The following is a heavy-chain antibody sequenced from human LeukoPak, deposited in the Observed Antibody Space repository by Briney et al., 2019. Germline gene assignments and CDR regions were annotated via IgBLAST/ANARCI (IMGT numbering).Heavy chain of an antibody. CDR3: ARLPEYSSSLIDY. J-gene: IGHJ4*02. CDR1: GGSISSSSYY. D-gene: IGHD6-6*01. V-gene: IGHV4-39*01. Sequence: PSETLPLTCTVSGGSISSSSYYWGWIRQPPGKGLEWIGSIYYSGSTYYNPSLKSRVTISVDTSKNQFSLKLSSVTAADTAVYYCARLPEYSSSLIDYWGQGTLVTASS. CDR2: IYYSGST.